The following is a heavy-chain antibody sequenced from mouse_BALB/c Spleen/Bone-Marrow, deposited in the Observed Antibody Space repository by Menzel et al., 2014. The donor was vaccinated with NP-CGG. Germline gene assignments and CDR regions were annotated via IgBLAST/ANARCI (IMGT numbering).Heavy chain of an antibody. J-gene: IGHJ3*01. CDR1: GFTFSSYA. D-gene: IGHD2-4*01. Sequence: EVKLMESGGGLVRPGGSLKLSCAASGFTFSSYAMSWVRQTPEKRLEWVATISSGGSYTYYPDSVKGRLTISRDNAKNPLYLQMSSLRSEDTAMYYCARKSYYDYDGRPWFAYWGQGTLVTVSA. CDR2: ISSGGSYT. V-gene: IGHV5-9-3*01. CDR3: ARKSYYDYDGRPWFAY.